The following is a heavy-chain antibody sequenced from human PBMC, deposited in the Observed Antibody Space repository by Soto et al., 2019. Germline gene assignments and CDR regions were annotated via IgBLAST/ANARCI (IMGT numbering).Heavy chain of an antibody. V-gene: IGHV2-5*02. Sequence: QITLKESGPTLVKPTQPLTLTCTFPGFSLSSIGEGVGWIRQPPGKALEWLALIYWDDDKRYSPSLKSRLTITKDTSKNQVVLTMTNMDPVDTATYYCVQSRCGGDCLQSYSSHSYYGLDVWGQGTTVTVSS. D-gene: IGHD2-21*02. CDR2: IYWDDDK. J-gene: IGHJ6*02. CDR1: GFSLSSIGEG. CDR3: VQSRCGGDCLQSYSSHSYYGLDV.